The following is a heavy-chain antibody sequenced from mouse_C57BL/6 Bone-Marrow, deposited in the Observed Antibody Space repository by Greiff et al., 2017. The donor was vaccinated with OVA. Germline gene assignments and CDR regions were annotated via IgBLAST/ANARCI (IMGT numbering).Heavy chain of an antibody. Sequence: QVQLQQSGAELAKPGASVKLSCKASGYTFTSYWMHWVKQRPGQGLEWIGYINPSSGYTKYNQKFKDKATLTADKSSSTAYMQRSSLTYEDTAVYYGEREVSSSAWFAYWGQGTMVTVSA. V-gene: IGHV1-7*01. CDR2: INPSSGYT. D-gene: IGHD1-1*01. CDR1: GYTFTSYW. CDR3: EREVSSSAWFAY. J-gene: IGHJ3*01.